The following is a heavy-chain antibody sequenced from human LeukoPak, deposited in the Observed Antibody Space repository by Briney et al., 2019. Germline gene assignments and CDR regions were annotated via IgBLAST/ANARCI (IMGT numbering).Heavy chain of an antibody. CDR1: GYKFTTYW. V-gene: IGHV5-51*01. CDR3: SLGSGWYDMNY. J-gene: IGHJ4*02. Sequence: GESLKISCKGSGYKFTTYWIAWVRQMPGKGLEWMGIIYPGDSDTRYSPSFQGQVTISADKSISTAYLQWSSLKASDTAMYYCSLGSGWYDMNYWGQGTLVTVSS. D-gene: IGHD6-19*01. CDR2: IYPGDSDT.